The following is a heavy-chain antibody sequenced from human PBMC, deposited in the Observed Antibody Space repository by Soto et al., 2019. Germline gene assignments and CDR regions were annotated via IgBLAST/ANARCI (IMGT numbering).Heavy chain of an antibody. CDR2: ISHDGFSQ. D-gene: IGHD6-13*01. CDR3: AKEWGRSGWFNWFDS. V-gene: IGHV3-30*18. CDR1: GFTLSNTG. J-gene: IGHJ5*01. Sequence: QVQLVESGGGVVQPGTSLRLSCVVSGFTLSNTGVHWVRQAPGKGLEWVAMISHDGFSQHYVDSVRGRFTISRDNSKNTLYLQMDSLRTEDTSVYYCAKEWGRSGWFNWFDSWGQGTLVIVSS.